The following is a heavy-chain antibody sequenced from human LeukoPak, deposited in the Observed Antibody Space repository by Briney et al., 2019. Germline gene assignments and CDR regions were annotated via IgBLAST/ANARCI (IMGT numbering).Heavy chain of an antibody. CDR3: ARYGSSPATYFDC. V-gene: IGHV4-59*01. J-gene: IGHJ4*02. CDR2: VYYDGGT. Sequence: ASETLSLTCTVSGGSISSYYWSWIRQPPGKGLEWIGWVYYDGGTSYNPSLKNRVSISVDTSKNQFSLKLSSVTAADTAMYYCARYGSSPATYFDCWGQGPLVTVSS. CDR1: GGSISSYY. D-gene: IGHD5-18*01.